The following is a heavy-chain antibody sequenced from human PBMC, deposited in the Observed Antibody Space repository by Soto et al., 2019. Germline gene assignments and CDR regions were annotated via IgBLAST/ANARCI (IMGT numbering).Heavy chain of an antibody. D-gene: IGHD3-22*01. V-gene: IGHV3-33*08. CDR2: IWNDGSNE. CDR3: ARDQTDSGGYSDS. J-gene: IGHJ4*02. Sequence: GGSLRLSCAASGFTFSSYWMSWVRQAPGKGLEWVAIIWNDGSNEYYADSVKGRFTISRDNSKNTVYLQVSKLRAEDTAVYFCARDQTDSGGYSDSWGQGTLVTVSS. CDR1: GFTFSSYW.